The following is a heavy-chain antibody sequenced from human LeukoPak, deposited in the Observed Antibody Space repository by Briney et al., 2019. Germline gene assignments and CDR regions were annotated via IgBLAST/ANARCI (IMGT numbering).Heavy chain of an antibody. J-gene: IGHJ5*01. V-gene: IGHV1-69*05. Sequence: SVKVSCKASGGTFISYAISWVRQAPGQGLEWMGGIIPIFGTANYAHKFQGSVTITTDESTSTAYMELSSLRSEDTAVYYCARMLPLYYGSGSYLNWFDTWGQGTLVTVSS. CDR3: ARMLPLYYGSGSYLNWFDT. D-gene: IGHD3-10*01. CDR1: GGTFISYA. CDR2: IIPIFGTA.